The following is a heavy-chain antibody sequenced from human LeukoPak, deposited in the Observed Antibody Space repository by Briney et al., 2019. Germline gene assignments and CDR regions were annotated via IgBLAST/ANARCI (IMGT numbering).Heavy chain of an antibody. V-gene: IGHV1-2*02. CDR1: GYTFTGYY. CDR3: ARDRYYYDSSGYYYYFDY. J-gene: IGHJ4*02. D-gene: IGHD3-22*01. CDR2: INPNSGGT. Sequence: ASVKVSCKASGYTFTGYYMHWVRRAPGQGLEWMGWINPNSGGTNSAQKFQGRVTMTRDTSISTAYMELSRLRSDDTAVYYCARDRYYYDSSGYYYYFDYWGQGTLVTVSS.